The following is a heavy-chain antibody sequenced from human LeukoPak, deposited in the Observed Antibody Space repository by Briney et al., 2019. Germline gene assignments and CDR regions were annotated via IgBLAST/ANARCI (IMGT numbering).Heavy chain of an antibody. D-gene: IGHD3-10*01. CDR1: GFTFSSYA. CDR3: VKERRPMADDAFDI. Sequence: TGGSLRLSCAASGFTFSSYAMSWVRQAPGKGLKYVSAISDNGDSTYYADSVKGRFTISRDNSKNTLYLQMSSLRTEDTAMYYCVKERRPMADDAFDIWGQGTMVTVSS. CDR2: ISDNGDST. J-gene: IGHJ3*02. V-gene: IGHV3-64D*06.